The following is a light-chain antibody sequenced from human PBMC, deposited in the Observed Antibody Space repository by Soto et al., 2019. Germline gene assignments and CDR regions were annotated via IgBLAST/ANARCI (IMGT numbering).Light chain of an antibody. CDR3: AAWDDSLNGGV. CDR2: SNN. CDR1: SSNIGPYP. Sequence: QSVLTQPPSASGTPGQRVTISCSGSSSNIGPYPVNWYQHLPGAAPKLLIYSNNQRPSGVPDRFSGSKSGTSASLAISGLQSEDEADYYCAAWDDSLNGGVFGGGTKVTVL. J-gene: IGLJ3*02. V-gene: IGLV1-44*01.